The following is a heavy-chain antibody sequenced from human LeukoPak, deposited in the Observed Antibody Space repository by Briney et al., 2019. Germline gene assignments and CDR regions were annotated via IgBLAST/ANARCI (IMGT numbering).Heavy chain of an antibody. CDR1: GFTFSSYA. Sequence: GGSLRLSCAASGFTFSSYAMSWVRQAPGRGLEWVSAISGSGGSTYYADSVKGRFTISRDNSKNTLYLQMNSLRAEDTAVYYCAKDETLTRFSDAFDIWGQGTMVTVSS. D-gene: IGHD3-3*01. V-gene: IGHV3-23*01. CDR3: AKDETLTRFSDAFDI. J-gene: IGHJ3*02. CDR2: ISGSGGST.